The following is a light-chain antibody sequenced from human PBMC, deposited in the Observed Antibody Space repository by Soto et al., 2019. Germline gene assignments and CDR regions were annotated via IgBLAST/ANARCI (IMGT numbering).Light chain of an antibody. J-gene: IGKJ1*01. CDR2: GAS. CDR1: QSVSSSY. Sequence: EIVLTQSPGTLSLSPGERATLACRASQSVSSSYLAWYQQKPGQAPRLLIYGASSRPTGIPDRFSGSGSGTDFTLTISRVEPEDFAVYYCQQYGSSPRTFGQGTKVEIQ. CDR3: QQYGSSPRT. V-gene: IGKV3-20*01.